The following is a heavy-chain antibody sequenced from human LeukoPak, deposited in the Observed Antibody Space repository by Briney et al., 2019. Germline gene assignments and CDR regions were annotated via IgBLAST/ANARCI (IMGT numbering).Heavy chain of an antibody. Sequence: PGGSLRLSCAASGFTFSSYGMHWVRQAPGKGLEWVAFIRYDGSNKYYADSVKGRFTISRDNSKNTLYLQMNSLRAEDTAVYCCAKPVQRYCSGGSCYASYFDYWGQGTLVTVSS. CDR1: GFTFSSYG. V-gene: IGHV3-30*02. CDR3: AKPVQRYCSGGSCYASYFDY. J-gene: IGHJ4*02. CDR2: IRYDGSNK. D-gene: IGHD2-15*01.